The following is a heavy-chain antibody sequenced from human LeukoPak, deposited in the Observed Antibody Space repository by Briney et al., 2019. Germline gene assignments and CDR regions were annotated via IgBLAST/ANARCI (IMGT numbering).Heavy chain of an antibody. CDR1: GFTFSRYW. V-gene: IGHV3-74*01. Sequence: GGSLRLSCAASGFTFSRYWMHWVRQAPGKGLVWVSRINSDGSSTSYADSVKGRFTISRDNAKNTLYLQMSSLRAEDTAVYYCARDYYDSSGYHAFDYWGQGALVTVSS. CDR3: ARDYYDSSGYHAFDY. J-gene: IGHJ4*02. D-gene: IGHD3-22*01. CDR2: INSDGSST.